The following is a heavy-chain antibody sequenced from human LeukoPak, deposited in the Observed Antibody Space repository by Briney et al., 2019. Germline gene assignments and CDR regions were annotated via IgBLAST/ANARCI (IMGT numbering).Heavy chain of an antibody. Sequence: ASVKVSCKASGYTFTSYAMHWVRQAPGQGLEWMGWINAGNGNTKYSQEFQGRVTITRDTSASTAYMELSSLRSEDMAVYYYARASHYYDSSGPLGYWGQGTLVTVSS. CDR3: ARASHYYDSSGPLGY. J-gene: IGHJ4*02. V-gene: IGHV1-3*03. CDR2: INAGNGNT. CDR1: GYTFTSYA. D-gene: IGHD3-22*01.